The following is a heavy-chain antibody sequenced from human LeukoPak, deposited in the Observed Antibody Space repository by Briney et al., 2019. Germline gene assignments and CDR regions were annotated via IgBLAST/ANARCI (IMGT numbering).Heavy chain of an antibody. CDR2: IRYDGSNK. D-gene: IGHD1-7*01. Sequence: GGSLRLSCAASGFTFSSYGMHWVRQAPGKGLEWVAFIRYDGSNKYYADSVKGRFTISRDNSKNTLYLQMNSLRAEDTAVYYCAKGGLELRHTLYYYYYMDVWGRGTTVTVSS. J-gene: IGHJ6*03. V-gene: IGHV3-30*02. CDR3: AKGGLELRHTLYYYYYMDV. CDR1: GFTFSSYG.